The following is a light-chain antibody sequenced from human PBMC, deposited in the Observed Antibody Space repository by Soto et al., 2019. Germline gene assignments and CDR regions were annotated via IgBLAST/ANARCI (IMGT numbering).Light chain of an antibody. J-gene: IGKJ2*01. Sequence: EIVLTQSPGTLSLSPGESATLSCRASQSVTDRLAWYQRKPGQTPRLLIYAASRRVTGIPDKFSGSGSGTDFTLTISRVEPEDFALYFCQQYGSSPYTFGLGTKLEIK. CDR3: QQYGSSPYT. CDR1: QSVTDR. CDR2: AAS. V-gene: IGKV3-20*01.